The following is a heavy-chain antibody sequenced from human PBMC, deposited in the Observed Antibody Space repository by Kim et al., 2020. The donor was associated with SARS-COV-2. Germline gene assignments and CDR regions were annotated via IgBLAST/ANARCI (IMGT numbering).Heavy chain of an antibody. CDR1: GFTFSKYW. CDR3: ARELSGFADL. V-gene: IGHV3-74*01. Sequence: GGSLRLSCAASGFTFSKYWMHWVRQVPGEGLVWVSRISEGGSSTNYADSVRGRFTISRDNAKSTLYLQMNSLRAEDTALYYCARELSGFADLWGQETRVTVSS. D-gene: IGHD5-12*01. J-gene: IGHJ5*02. CDR2: ISEGGSST.